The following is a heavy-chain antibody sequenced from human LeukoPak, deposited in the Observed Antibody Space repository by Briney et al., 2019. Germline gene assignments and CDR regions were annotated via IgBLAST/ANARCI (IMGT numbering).Heavy chain of an antibody. CDR3: AKNVVVKRYFDY. V-gene: IGHV3-23*01. D-gene: IGHD3-22*01. CDR1: GFTFSNHA. CDR2: ISGRGRTT. Sequence: GGSLRLSCAPSGFTFSNHAMSGVRQAPGKGLQWVSVISGRGRTTEYADSVKGRFTISRDNSKNTLSLQMNSLRVEDTAIYDCAKNVVVKRYFDYWGQGTLITVSS. J-gene: IGHJ4*02.